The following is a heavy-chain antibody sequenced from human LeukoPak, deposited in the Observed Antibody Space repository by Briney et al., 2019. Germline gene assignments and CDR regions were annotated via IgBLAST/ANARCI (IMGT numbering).Heavy chain of an antibody. J-gene: IGHJ6*02. D-gene: IGHD3-10*01. CDR2: INHSGST. Sequence: SETLSLTCAVYGGSFSGYYWSWIRQPPGKGLEWIGEINHSGSTNYNPSLKSRVTISVDTSKNQFSLKLSSVTAADTAVYYCARRGSGNNYYYGMDVWGQGTTVTVSS. V-gene: IGHV4-34*01. CDR1: GGSFSGYY. CDR3: ARRGSGNNYYYGMDV.